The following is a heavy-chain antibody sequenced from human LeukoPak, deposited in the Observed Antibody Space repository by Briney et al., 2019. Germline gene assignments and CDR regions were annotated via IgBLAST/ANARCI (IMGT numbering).Heavy chain of an antibody. Sequence: PSETLSLTCTVSGGSISSYYWSWIRQPPGKGLEWIGYIYYSGSTNYNPSLKSRVTISVDTSKNQFSLKLSSVTAADTAVYYCARECYGDTDDAFDIWGQGTMVTVSS. J-gene: IGHJ3*02. D-gene: IGHD4-17*01. CDR2: IYYSGST. V-gene: IGHV4-59*12. CDR3: ARECYGDTDDAFDI. CDR1: GGSISSYY.